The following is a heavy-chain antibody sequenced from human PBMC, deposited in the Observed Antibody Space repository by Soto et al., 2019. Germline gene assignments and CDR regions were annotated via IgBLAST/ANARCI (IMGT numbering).Heavy chain of an antibody. CDR3: AKAQRRSGWYLSAFSPYYYYGMDV. J-gene: IGHJ6*02. V-gene: IGHV3-30*18. D-gene: IGHD6-19*01. Sequence: QVQLVESGGGVVQPGRSLRLSCAASGFTFSSYGMHWVRQAPGKGLEWVAVISYDGSNKYYADSVKGRFTISRDNSKNTLYLQMNSLRAEDTAVYYCAKAQRRSGWYLSAFSPYYYYGMDVWGQGTTVTVSS. CDR1: GFTFSSYG. CDR2: ISYDGSNK.